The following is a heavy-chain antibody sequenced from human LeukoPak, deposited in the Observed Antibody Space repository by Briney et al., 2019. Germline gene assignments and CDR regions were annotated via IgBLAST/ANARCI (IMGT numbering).Heavy chain of an antibody. CDR2: IYTSGST. Sequence: SETLSLTCTVSGGSISSGSYYWSWIRQPAGKGLEWIGRIYTSGSTNYNPSLKSRVTISVDTSKNQFSLKLSSVTAADTAVYYCARDQLSNGDYGWFDYWGKGTLVTVSS. CDR1: GGSISSGSYY. J-gene: IGHJ4*02. CDR3: ARDQLSNGDYGWFDY. D-gene: IGHD4-17*01. V-gene: IGHV4-61*02.